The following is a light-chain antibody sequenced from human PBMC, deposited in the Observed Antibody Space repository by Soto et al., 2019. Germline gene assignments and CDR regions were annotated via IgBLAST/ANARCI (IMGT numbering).Light chain of an antibody. Sequence: DIQMTQSPFTLSASVGDRVTITCRASQSISTWLAWYQQKPGKAPKLLIYKASSLDSGVPSRFSGSGSGTEFTLTISSLQPDDFATYYCQQYNSFSRTLGQGTKVDIK. CDR1: QSISTW. V-gene: IGKV1-5*03. J-gene: IGKJ2*01. CDR3: QQYNSFSRT. CDR2: KAS.